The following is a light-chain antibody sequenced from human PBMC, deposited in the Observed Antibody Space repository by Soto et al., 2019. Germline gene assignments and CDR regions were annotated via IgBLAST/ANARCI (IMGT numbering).Light chain of an antibody. CDR2: EAT. Sequence: QALLTEAPSASGSPGQSVTISRTRTSSDVGGYNSVSWYQQHPGKAPKLLIYEATKRPSGVPDRFSGSKSGNTASLTVSGLQAEDEADYYCSSYAYSNNFVSGTGTKVTVL. CDR3: SSYAYSNNFV. V-gene: IGLV2-8*01. CDR1: SSDVGGYNS. J-gene: IGLJ1*01.